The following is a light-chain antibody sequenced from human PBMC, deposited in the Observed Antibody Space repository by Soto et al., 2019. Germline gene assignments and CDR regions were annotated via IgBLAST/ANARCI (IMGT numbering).Light chain of an antibody. V-gene: IGKV3-20*01. CDR3: QQYGRAPLT. CDR1: QTVTSNS. CDR2: AAS. Sequence: IALTRSPGPLSLSPGARAPLSCRASQTVTSNSLAWYQHKPGQAPRLLIYAASTRATGIPARCSGSGSETDFTLTMSRLHPEDFAGYYCQQYGRAPLTFGGGTKVEI. J-gene: IGKJ4*01.